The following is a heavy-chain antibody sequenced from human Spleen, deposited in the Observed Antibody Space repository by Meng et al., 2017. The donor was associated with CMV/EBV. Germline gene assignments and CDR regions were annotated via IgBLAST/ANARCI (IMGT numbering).Heavy chain of an antibody. CDR2: ISSSGSTI. V-gene: IGHV3-48*04. J-gene: IGHJ6*02. Sequence: GGSLRLSCAASGFTFSSYSMNWVRQAPGKGLEWVSYISSSGSTIYYADSVKGRFTISRDNAKNSLYPQMNSLRAEDTALYYCAIGEGRSTIYYYYYYGMDVWGQGTTVTVSS. CDR1: GFTFSSYS. CDR3: AIGEGRSTIYYYYYYGMDV. D-gene: IGHD2/OR15-2a*01.